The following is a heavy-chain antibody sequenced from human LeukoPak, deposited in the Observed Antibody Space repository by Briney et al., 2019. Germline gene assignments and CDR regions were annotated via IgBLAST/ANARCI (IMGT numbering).Heavy chain of an antibody. CDR3: ARLYSSSWSMWY. Sequence: GGSLRLSCAASGFTVSSNYMSWVRQAPGKGLEWVSVIYSGGSTYYADSVKGRFTIPRDNSKNTLYLQMNSLRAEDTAVYYCARLYSSSWSMWYWGQGTLVTVSS. D-gene: IGHD6-13*01. CDR1: GFTVSSNY. J-gene: IGHJ4*02. V-gene: IGHV3-53*01. CDR2: IYSGGST.